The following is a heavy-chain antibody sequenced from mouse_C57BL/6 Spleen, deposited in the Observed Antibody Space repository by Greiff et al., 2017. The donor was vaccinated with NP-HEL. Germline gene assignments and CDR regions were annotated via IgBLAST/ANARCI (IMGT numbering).Heavy chain of an antibody. CDR1: GYSFTGYF. V-gene: IGHV1-37*01. CDR2: INPYHGDT. J-gene: IGHJ2*01. Sequence: EVQLQESGPELVKPGASVKISCKASGYSFTGYFLNWVKQSHGKSLEWIGRINPYHGDTSYNQKFKGKATLTVDKSSSTAHIELRSLTSEDFAVYYCARGPLTTVVATGYFDYWGQGTTLTVSS. CDR3: ARGPLTTVVATGYFDY. D-gene: IGHD1-1*01.